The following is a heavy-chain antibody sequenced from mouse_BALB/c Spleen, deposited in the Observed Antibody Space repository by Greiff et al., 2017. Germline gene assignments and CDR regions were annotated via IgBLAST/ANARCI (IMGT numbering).Heavy chain of an antibody. CDR2: IDTSDSYT. V-gene: IGHV1-69*01. J-gene: IGHJ4*01. Sequence: QVQLKQPGAELVMPGASVKMSCKASGYTFTDYWMHWVKQRPGQGLEWIGAIDTSDSYTSYNQKFKGKATLTVDESSSTAYMQLSSLTSEDSAVYYCARENYWGQGTSVTVSS. CDR1: GYTFTDYW. CDR3: ARENY.